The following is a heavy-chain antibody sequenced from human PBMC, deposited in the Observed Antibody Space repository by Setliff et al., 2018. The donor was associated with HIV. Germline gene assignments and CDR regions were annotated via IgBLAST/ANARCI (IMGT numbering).Heavy chain of an antibody. CDR2: ISGSGGST. D-gene: IGHD1-1*01. V-gene: IGHV3-23*01. CDR3: AKDGHDQDHYYHMDV. J-gene: IGHJ6*03. CDR1: GFTFSNFA. Sequence: GGSLRLSCAASGFTFSNFAINWVRQAPGKGLEWVSTISGSGGSTYYADSVKGRFTISRDNNKNTLYLQMNSLSAEDTAVYYCAKDGHDQDHYYHMDVWGKGTTVTVSS.